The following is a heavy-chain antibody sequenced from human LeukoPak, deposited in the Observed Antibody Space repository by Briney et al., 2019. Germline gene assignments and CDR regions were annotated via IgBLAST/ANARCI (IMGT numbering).Heavy chain of an antibody. J-gene: IGHJ4*02. V-gene: IGHV3-30-3*01. D-gene: IGHD3-22*01. CDR2: ISYDGSNK. CDR1: GFTFSSYA. CDR3: AREGHYYDSSGLDY. Sequence: PGGSLRLSCAASGFTFSSYAMHWVRQAPGKGLEWVAVISYDGSNKYYADSVKGRFTISRDNSKNTLYLQMNSLRAEDTAVYYCAREGHYYDSSGLDYWGQGTLVTVSS.